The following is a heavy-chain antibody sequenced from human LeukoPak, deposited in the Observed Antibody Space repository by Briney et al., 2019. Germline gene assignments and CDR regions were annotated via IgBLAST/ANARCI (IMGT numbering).Heavy chain of an antibody. CDR2: ISPSSSTI. V-gene: IGHV3-48*01. D-gene: IGHD7-27*01. Sequence: PGGSLRLSCVASGFSFGSYSINWVRQAPGKGLEWVSYISPSSSTIYFADSVKGRFTISRDNAQNSLYLQMNSLRAEDTAVYFCARENAWGYFDFWGQGTLVTVSS. CDR1: GFSFGSYS. CDR3: ARENAWGYFDF. J-gene: IGHJ4*02.